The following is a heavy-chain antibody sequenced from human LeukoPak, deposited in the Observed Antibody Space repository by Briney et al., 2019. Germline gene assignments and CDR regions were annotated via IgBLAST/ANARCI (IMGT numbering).Heavy chain of an antibody. Sequence: GGSLRLSCAASGFTFSNYAMSWVRQAPGKGLEWVSTISGSGGSTYYADSVKGRFTISRDNSKNTLYLQMNSLRAEDTAVYYCAKEERRFGYYYDSSGYYLDYWGQGTLVTVSS. CDR1: GFTFSNYA. CDR3: AKEERRFGYYYDSSGYYLDY. D-gene: IGHD3-22*01. J-gene: IGHJ4*02. V-gene: IGHV3-23*01. CDR2: ISGSGGST.